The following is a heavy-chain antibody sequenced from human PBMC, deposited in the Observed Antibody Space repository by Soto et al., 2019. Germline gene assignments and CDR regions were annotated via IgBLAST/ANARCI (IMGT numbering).Heavy chain of an antibody. V-gene: IGHV1-69*02. J-gene: IGHJ4*02. CDR3: AGGYDSTIKHFDY. D-gene: IGHD3-22*01. CDR1: GGTFSSYT. Sequence: QVQLVQSGAEVKKPGSSVKVSCKASGGTFSSYTISWVRQAPGQGLEWMGRIIPILGIANYAQKFQGRVTITADKSTSTAYMELSSLRSEDTAVYYCAGGYDSTIKHFDYWGQGTLVTVSS. CDR2: IIPILGIA.